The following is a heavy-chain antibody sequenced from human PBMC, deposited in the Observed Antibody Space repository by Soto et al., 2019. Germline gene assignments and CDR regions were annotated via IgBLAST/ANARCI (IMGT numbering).Heavy chain of an antibody. J-gene: IGHJ6*02. V-gene: IGHV1-58*01. CDR1: GFTFTSSA. CDR2: IVVGSGNT. CDR3: ARVGGGLASLGYYGMDV. Sequence: SEKVSCKASGFTFTSSAVQWVRQARGQRLEWIGWIVVGSGNTNYAQKFQERVTITRDMSTSTAYMELSRLKSDDTAVYYCARVGGGLASLGYYGMDVWGQGTTVTVSS. D-gene: IGHD3-10*01.